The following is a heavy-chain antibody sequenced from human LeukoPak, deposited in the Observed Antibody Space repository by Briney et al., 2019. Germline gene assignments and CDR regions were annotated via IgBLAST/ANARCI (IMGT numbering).Heavy chain of an antibody. J-gene: IGHJ4*02. V-gene: IGHV3-23*01. CDR3: ARWFGEPPNFDF. Sequence: PGGSLRLSCTGYGVTFRRYAVSWVRQASGKGLEWVSAISGDGGDTFYANSVKGRFSLSRDNFNNRVFLQMNSVTAEDTAMYYCARWFGEPPNFDFWGQGTLVTVSS. CDR1: GVTFRRYA. D-gene: IGHD3-10*01. CDR2: ISGDGGDT.